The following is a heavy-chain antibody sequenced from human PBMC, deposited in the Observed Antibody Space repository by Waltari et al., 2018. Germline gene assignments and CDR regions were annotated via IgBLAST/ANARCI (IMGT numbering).Heavy chain of an antibody. D-gene: IGHD3-10*01. CDR1: GGTFSSYA. Sequence: QVQLVQSGAEVKKPGSSVKVSCKASGGTFSSYAISWVRQAPGQGLEWMGRHIPILGIANYAQNFQGRVTMTADKSTSTAYMELSGLRSEETAVYYCASPRSWKLRYYYYGMDVWGQGTTVTVSS. CDR3: ASPRSWKLRYYYYGMDV. J-gene: IGHJ6*02. CDR2: HIPILGIA. V-gene: IGHV1-69*04.